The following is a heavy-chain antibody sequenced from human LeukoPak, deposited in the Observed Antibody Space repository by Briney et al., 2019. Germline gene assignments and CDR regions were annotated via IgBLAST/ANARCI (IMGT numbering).Heavy chain of an antibody. CDR3: ARVLDTKRGYSGYDS. CDR1: GYSFIRFY. CDR2: FNPSSSST. D-gene: IGHD5-12*01. J-gene: IGHJ5*02. Sequence: ASVKVSCKTSGYSFIRFYIHWVRQAPGQALEWMGIFNPSSSSTNYAQKFQGRVTMTRDMSTTTVYMELSSLRSDDTAVYYCARVLDTKRGYSGYDSWGQGTLVTVSS. V-gene: IGHV1-46*01.